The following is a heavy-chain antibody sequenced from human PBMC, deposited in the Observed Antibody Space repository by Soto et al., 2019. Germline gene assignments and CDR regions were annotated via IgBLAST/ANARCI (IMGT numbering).Heavy chain of an antibody. Sequence: EVQLLESGGGLVQPGGSLRLSCAASGFTFSSYAMSWVRQAPGKGLEWVSAISGSGGSTYYADSVKGRFTISRNNSKNTLYLQMNSLRAEDTAVYYCAKDGGDGYNSENFDYWGQGTLVTVSS. CDR2: ISGSGGST. CDR3: AKDGGDGYNSENFDY. D-gene: IGHD5-12*01. V-gene: IGHV3-23*01. CDR1: GFTFSSYA. J-gene: IGHJ4*02.